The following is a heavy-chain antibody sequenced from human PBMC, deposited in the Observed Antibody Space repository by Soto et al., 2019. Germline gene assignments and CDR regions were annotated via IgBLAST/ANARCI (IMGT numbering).Heavy chain of an antibody. D-gene: IGHD5-12*01. Sequence: SETLSLTCTVSGGSIRSGGYYWSWVRQNPRRGLEWIGNIYYSGNTYYNPSLKSRLTISVDTSKNQFSLNLSSVTAADTAVYYCARDRLVATAGTARHYFGLDVWGQGTTVTVSS. V-gene: IGHV4-31*03. CDR1: GGSIRSGGYY. CDR2: IYYSGNT. CDR3: ARDRLVATAGTARHYFGLDV. J-gene: IGHJ6*02.